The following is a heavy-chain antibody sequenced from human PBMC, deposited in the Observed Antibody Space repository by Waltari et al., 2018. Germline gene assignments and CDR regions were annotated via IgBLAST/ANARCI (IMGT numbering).Heavy chain of an antibody. CDR2: ISYDGSKK. D-gene: IGHD3-10*01. CDR3: ARPRTAVAGNYFDY. J-gene: IGHJ4*02. V-gene: IGHV3-30*04. CDR1: GFTFSSYA. Sequence: QVQLVESGGGVVQPGRSLRLSCAASGFTFSSYAMHWVRQAPGKGLEWVAVISYDGSKKYYVDAVKGRFTISRDKSKNTLYLQMNSLRAEDTAVYYCARPRTAVAGNYFDYWGQGTLVTVSS.